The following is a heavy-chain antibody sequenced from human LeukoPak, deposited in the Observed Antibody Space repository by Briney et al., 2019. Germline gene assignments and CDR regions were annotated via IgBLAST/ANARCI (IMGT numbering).Heavy chain of an antibody. CDR1: GFTFRSYG. Sequence: GGSLRLSCAASGFTFRSYGMHWVRQAPGKGLEWVAVIWYDGSNKYYADSVKGRFTTSRDNSKNTLYLQMNSLRAEDTAVYYCAKHSSVRYCSSTSCYDDYFDYWGQGTLVTVSS. CDR3: AKHSSVRYCSSTSCYDDYFDY. V-gene: IGHV3-33*06. CDR2: IWYDGSNK. D-gene: IGHD2-2*01. J-gene: IGHJ4*02.